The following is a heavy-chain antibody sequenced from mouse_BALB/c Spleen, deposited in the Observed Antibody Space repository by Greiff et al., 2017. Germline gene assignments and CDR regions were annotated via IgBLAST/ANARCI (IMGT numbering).Heavy chain of an antibody. D-gene: IGHD1-1*02. V-gene: IGHV1-4*02. Sequence: QVQLQQSAAELARPGASVKMSCKASGYTFTSYTMHWVKQRPGQGLEWIGYINPSSGYTEYNQKFKDKTTLTADKSSSTAYMQLSSLTSEDSAVYYCARRGGAAWFAYWGQGTLVTVSA. CDR3: ARRGGAAWFAY. CDR2: INPSSGYT. J-gene: IGHJ3*01. CDR1: GYTFTSYT.